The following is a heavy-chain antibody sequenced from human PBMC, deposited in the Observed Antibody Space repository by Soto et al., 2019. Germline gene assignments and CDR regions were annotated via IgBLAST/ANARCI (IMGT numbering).Heavy chain of an antibody. D-gene: IGHD3-10*01. CDR3: ARSAGKRGLAAPIDY. J-gene: IGHJ4*02. V-gene: IGHV3-33*01. CDR2: IWYDGSNK. Sequence: PGGSLRVSCASSGFTFSNYGMPWVRQAPGKGLGWVAVIWYDGSNKYYADSVKGRFTISRDNSKNTLFLQMDSLRAEDTAVYYCARSAGKRGLAAPIDYWAQGTLVTVSS. CDR1: GFTFSNYG.